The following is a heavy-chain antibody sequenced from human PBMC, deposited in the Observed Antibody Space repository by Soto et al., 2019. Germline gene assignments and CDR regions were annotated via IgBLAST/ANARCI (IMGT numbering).Heavy chain of an antibody. CDR2: IYYSGSN. D-gene: IGHD3-10*01. V-gene: IGHV4-30-4*01. CDR1: GGSISSGDYY. Sequence: QVQLQESGPGLVKPSQTLSLTCTVSGGSISSGDYYWSWIRQPPGKGLELIGYIYYSGSNYYNPSLKSRVTISVDTAKNQSSLKLSSVTGADTALYYWARGGFGSRRYYYSCGMDVWGQGTTVTVSS. J-gene: IGHJ6*02. CDR3: ARGGFGSRRYYYSCGMDV.